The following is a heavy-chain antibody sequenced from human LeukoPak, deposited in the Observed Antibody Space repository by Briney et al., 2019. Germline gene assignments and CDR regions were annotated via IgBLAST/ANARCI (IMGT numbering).Heavy chain of an antibody. V-gene: IGHV3-48*03. CDR1: GFTFSSYE. J-gene: IGHJ4*02. CDR2: ISSSGSTI. CDR3: AKGLAVAGHFDY. D-gene: IGHD6-19*01. Sequence: GGSLRLSCAASGFTFSSYEMNWVRQAPGKGLEWVSFISSSGSTIYYADSVKGRFTISRDKSKNTLYLQMNSLRTEDTAVYYCAKGLAVAGHFDYWGQGTLVTVSS.